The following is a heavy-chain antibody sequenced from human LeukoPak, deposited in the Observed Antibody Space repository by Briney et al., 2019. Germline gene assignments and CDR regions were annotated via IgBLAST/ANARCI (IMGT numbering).Heavy chain of an antibody. Sequence: PGGSLRLSCVASGFTFRNYWLSWVRPAPGQGLEWVANIKQEGSEKHYVASVKGRFTISRDNGKNSLYLQMNSLRAEDAAVYYCARDRQIAYWGQGTLVTVSS. CDR3: ARDRQIAY. CDR2: IKQEGSEK. V-gene: IGHV3-7*01. J-gene: IGHJ4*02. CDR1: GFTFRNYW.